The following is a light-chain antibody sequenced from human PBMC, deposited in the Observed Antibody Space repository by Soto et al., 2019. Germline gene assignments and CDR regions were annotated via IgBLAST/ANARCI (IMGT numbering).Light chain of an antibody. J-gene: IGLJ1*01. Sequence: QSALTQPASVSGSPGQSITISCSGTSSDVGSSNLVSWYQQCPGKAPKLIIFEGDRRPSGVSGRFSGSKSGNTASLTISGLQAEDEADYYCCSFARSSTFYVFGTGTKVT. CDR2: EGD. CDR3: CSFARSSTFYV. V-gene: IGLV2-23*01. CDR1: SSDVGSSNL.